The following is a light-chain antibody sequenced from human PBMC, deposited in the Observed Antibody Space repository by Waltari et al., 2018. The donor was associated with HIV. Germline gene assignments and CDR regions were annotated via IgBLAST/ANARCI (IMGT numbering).Light chain of an antibody. CDR3: CSYVGSSTWV. CDR2: DVS. V-gene: IGLV2-23*02. J-gene: IGLJ3*02. CDR1: SSAVGGYTY. Sequence: QSALTQPASVSGSPGQSITISCTGTSSAVGGYTYVSWYQQHPGKAPKVMIYDVSKRPSGVSNRFSGSKSGNTASLTISGLQAEDEADYYCCSYVGSSTWVFGGGTKLTVL.